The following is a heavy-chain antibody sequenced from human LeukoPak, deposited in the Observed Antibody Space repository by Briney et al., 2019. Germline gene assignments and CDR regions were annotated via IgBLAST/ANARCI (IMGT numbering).Heavy chain of an antibody. V-gene: IGHV4-34*01. CDR3: ARLIAPYSRDY. CDR1: GGSFSGYY. J-gene: IGHJ4*02. CDR2: TDHSGST. Sequence: KTSETLSLTCAVYGGSFSGYYWSWIRQPPGKGLEWIGETDHSGSTNYIPSLKSRVTISLDTSKKHFSLELSSVTAADTAVYYCARLIAPYSRDYWGQGTLVTVSS. D-gene: IGHD6-13*01.